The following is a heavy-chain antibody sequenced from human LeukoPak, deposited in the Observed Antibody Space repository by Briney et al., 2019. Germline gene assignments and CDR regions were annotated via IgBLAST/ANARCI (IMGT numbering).Heavy chain of an antibody. J-gene: IGHJ4*02. CDR2: INPSGGST. Sequence: ASVKVSCKASGYTFTSYYIHWVRQAPGQGLEWMGVINPSGGSTSYAQKFQGRVTMTRDMSTSTVYMELSSLRSEDTAVYYCAKDNGYSGYELDYWGQGTLVTVSS. CDR3: AKDNGYSGYELDY. D-gene: IGHD5-12*01. CDR1: GYTFTSYY. V-gene: IGHV1-46*01.